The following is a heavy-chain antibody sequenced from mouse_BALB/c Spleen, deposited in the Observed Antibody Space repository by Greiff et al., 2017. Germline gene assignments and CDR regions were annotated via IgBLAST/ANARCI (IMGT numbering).Heavy chain of an antibody. CDR1: GYSITSDYA. D-gene: IGHD2-10*02. CDR2: ISYSGST. CDR3: ARSSKFPYAMDY. Sequence: VQLKQSGPGLVKPSQSLSLTCTVTGYSITSDYAWNWIRQFPGNQLEWMGYISYSGSTSYNPALKSRISITRDTSKNQFFLQLNCVTTEDTATYYCARSSKFPYAMDYWGQGTSVTVSS. V-gene: IGHV3-2*02. J-gene: IGHJ4*01.